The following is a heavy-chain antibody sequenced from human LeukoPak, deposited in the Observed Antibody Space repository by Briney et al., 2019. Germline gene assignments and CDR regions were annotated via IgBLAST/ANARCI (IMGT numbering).Heavy chain of an antibody. Sequence: SQTLSLTCAISGDSVSSNSAAWNWIRQSPSRGLEWLGRTYYRSKWNNAYAVSVKSRITINADTSKNQVSLQLNTVTPEDTAVYYCARDWDYGGKGDYFDPWGQGTLVTVSS. CDR3: ARDWDYGGKGDYFDP. D-gene: IGHD4-23*01. V-gene: IGHV6-1*01. J-gene: IGHJ5*02. CDR2: TYYRSKWNN. CDR1: GDSVSSNSAA.